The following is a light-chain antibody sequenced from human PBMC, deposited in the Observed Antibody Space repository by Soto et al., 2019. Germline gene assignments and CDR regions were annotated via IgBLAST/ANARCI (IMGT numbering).Light chain of an antibody. CDR2: EVV. CDR1: KNDIGVYDF. CDR3: KSYAGSNTYV. Sequence: QSALTQPPSASGSPGQSVTISCTGTKNDIGVYDFVSWYQHHPGKAPRLIIYEVVPRPSGVPDRFSGSKSGNTASLTVSGLQAADEADYFCKSYAGSNTYVFGRGTKLTVL. J-gene: IGLJ1*01. V-gene: IGLV2-8*01.